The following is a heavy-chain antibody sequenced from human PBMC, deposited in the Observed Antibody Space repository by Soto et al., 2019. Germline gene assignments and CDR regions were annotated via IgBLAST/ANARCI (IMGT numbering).Heavy chain of an antibody. CDR1: GGSISSGGYY. J-gene: IGHJ6*02. V-gene: IGHV4-31*03. D-gene: IGHD2-2*01. CDR3: ARDVAAGCSSTSCYWDYYYGMDV. Sequence: SATLSLTCTVSGGSISSGGYYWSWIRQHPGKGLEWIGYIYYSGSTYYNPSLKSRVTISVDTSKNQFSLKLSSVTAADTAVYYCARDVAAGCSSTSCYWDYYYGMDVWGQGTTVTVSS. CDR2: IYYSGST.